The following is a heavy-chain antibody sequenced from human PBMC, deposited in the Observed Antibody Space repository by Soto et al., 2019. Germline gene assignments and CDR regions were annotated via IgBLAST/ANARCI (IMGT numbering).Heavy chain of an antibody. CDR3: ARVVVGSRLSLDY. V-gene: IGHV1-69*01. CDR2: ISPIFGTP. Sequence: QVQLVQSGAEVKKPGSSVTVSCKASGGTFSSYTISWVRQSPGQGLEWMAGISPIFGTPIYAQKFQDRVTITADDSTMTAYMEMNRLTSEDTSVYYCARVVVGSRLSLDYWGQGTLVTISS. CDR1: GGTFSSYT. D-gene: IGHD1-26*01. J-gene: IGHJ4*02.